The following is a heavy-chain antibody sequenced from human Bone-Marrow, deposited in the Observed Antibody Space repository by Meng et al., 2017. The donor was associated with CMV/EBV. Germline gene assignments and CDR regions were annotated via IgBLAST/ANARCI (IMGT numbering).Heavy chain of an antibody. CDR3: TRGRGSTHKGNWFDP. D-gene: IGHD3-10*01. CDR1: GYTFTSHD. Sequence: ASVKVSCKASGYTFTSHDINWVRQATGQGLEWMGWMNPNSGNTGYAQKFQGRVSMTRNTSINTAYMELSSLRSEDTAIYYCTRGRGSTHKGNWFDPWGQGTLVTVSS. V-gene: IGHV1-8*01. CDR2: MNPNSGNT. J-gene: IGHJ5*02.